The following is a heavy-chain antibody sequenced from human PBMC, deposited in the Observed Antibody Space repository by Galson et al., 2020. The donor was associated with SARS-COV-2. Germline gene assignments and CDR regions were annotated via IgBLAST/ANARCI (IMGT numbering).Heavy chain of an antibody. CDR2: ISGSGGNT. V-gene: IGHV3-23*01. J-gene: IGHJ5*02. CDR1: GFTFSSYA. D-gene: IGHD6-13*01. Sequence: TGGSLRLSCAASGFTFSSYAMSWVRQAPGKGLEWVSAISGSGGNTYYADSVKGRFTISRDNSKNTLYLQMNSLRAEDTAVYYCAKLWDSSSWDNNWFDPWGQGTLVTVSS. CDR3: AKLWDSSSWDNNWFDP.